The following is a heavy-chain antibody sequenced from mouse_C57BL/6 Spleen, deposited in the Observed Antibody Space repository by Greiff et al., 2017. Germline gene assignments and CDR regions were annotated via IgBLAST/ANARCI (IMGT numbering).Heavy chain of an antibody. CDR3: TRSLYDGYYLAY. Sequence: VQLQQSGTVLARPGASVKMSCKTSGYTFTSYWMHWVKQRPGQGLEWIGAIYPGNSDTSYNQKFKGKAKLTAVTSASPAYMELSSLTNEDSAVYYCTRSLYDGYYLAYWGQGTLVTVSA. CDR1: GYTFTSYW. J-gene: IGHJ3*01. V-gene: IGHV1-5*01. D-gene: IGHD2-3*01. CDR2: IYPGNSDT.